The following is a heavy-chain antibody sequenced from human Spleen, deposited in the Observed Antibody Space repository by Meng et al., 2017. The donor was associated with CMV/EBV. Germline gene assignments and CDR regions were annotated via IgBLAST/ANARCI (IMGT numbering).Heavy chain of an antibody. Sequence: GESLKISCAASGFTFSSYAMHWVRQAPGKGLEWVSSISSSSSYIYYADSVKGRFTISRDNAKNSLYLQMNSLRAEDTAVYYCARDPVYYYYGMDVWGQGTTVTVSS. CDR1: GFTFSSYA. CDR2: ISSSSSYI. CDR3: ARDPVYYYYGMDV. J-gene: IGHJ6*02. V-gene: IGHV3-21*01.